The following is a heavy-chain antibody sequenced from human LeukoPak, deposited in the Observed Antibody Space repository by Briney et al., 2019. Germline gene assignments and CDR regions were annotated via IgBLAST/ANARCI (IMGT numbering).Heavy chain of an antibody. CDR3: AKVLYGGYSYDY. CDR1: GFXFSTYV. V-gene: IGHV3-23*01. Sequence: PGGSLRLSCAASGFXFSTYVISWVRQAPGKGLEWVSVISGSGGSTNYADSVKGRFTISRDNSKNTLYLQMNSLRAEDTAVYYCAKVLYGGYSYDYWGQGTLVTVSS. D-gene: IGHD5-18*01. J-gene: IGHJ4*02. CDR2: ISGSGGST.